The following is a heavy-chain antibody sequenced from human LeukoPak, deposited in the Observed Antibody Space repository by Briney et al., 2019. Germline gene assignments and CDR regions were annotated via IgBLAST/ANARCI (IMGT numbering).Heavy chain of an antibody. CDR1: GYTFISFV. CDR3: ARIPYYYDSSGNDAFDI. D-gene: IGHD3-22*01. J-gene: IGHJ3*02. V-gene: IGHV1-18*01. CDR2: ISAYNGNT. Sequence: ASVKVSCKASGYTFISFVISWVRQAPGQGLEWMGWISAYNGNTDYAQKLQGRVTMTRDTSTSTVYMELSSLRSEDTAVYYCARIPYYYDSSGNDAFDIWGQGTMVTVSS.